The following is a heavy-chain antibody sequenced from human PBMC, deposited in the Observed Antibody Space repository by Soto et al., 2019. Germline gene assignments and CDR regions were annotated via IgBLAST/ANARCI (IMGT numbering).Heavy chain of an antibody. D-gene: IGHD2-15*01. Sequence: PSETLSLTCTVSGGSISSSSYYWGWIRQPPGKGLEWIGSIYYSGSTYYNPSLKSRVTISVDTSKNQFSLRLSSVTAADTAVYYCASHALMYCSGGSCYYYGMGVWGQGTTVTVSS. CDR3: ASHALMYCSGGSCYYYGMGV. V-gene: IGHV4-39*01. J-gene: IGHJ6*02. CDR1: GGSISSSSYY. CDR2: IYYSGST.